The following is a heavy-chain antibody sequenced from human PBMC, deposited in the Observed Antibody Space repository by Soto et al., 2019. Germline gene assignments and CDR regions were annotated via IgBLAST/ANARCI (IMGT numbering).Heavy chain of an antibody. CDR3: AREGTTVTAYWYFDL. CDR2: IWYDGSNK. CDR1: GFTFSSYG. V-gene: IGHV3-33*01. Sequence: QVQLVESGGGVVQPGRSLRLSCAASGFTFSSYGMHWVRQAPGKGLEWVAVIWYDGSNKYYADSVKSRFTISRDNSKNALYRQMNSLSAEDTAVYYCAREGTTVTAYWYFDLWGRGTLVTVSS. D-gene: IGHD4-17*01. J-gene: IGHJ2*01.